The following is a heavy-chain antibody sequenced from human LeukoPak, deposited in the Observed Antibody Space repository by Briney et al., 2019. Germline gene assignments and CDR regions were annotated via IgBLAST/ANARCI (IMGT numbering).Heavy chain of an antibody. CDR1: GYTFTSYG. Sequence: GASVKVSCKASGYTFTSYGISWVRQAPGQGLEWMGWISAYNGNTNYAQKLQGRVTMTTDTSTSTAYMELRSLRSDDTAVYYCARDVKWFGDTPTFSGGYWGQGTLVTVSS. J-gene: IGHJ4*02. CDR2: ISAYNGNT. V-gene: IGHV1-18*01. CDR3: ARDVKWFGDTPTFSGGY. D-gene: IGHD3-10*01.